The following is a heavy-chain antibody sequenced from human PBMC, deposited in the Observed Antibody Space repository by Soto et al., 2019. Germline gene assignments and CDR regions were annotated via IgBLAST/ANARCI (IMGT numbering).Heavy chain of an antibody. V-gene: IGHV1-69*12. Sequence: QVQLVQSGAEVKKPGSSVKVSCKTSGGTFSSYAISWVRQAPGQGLEWMGAIIPLFGATHYAQKFQGRVTVTADESTATAYMERSSLRSEDTAVYYCARVPTRGVDVWGQGTMVTVSS. D-gene: IGHD5-12*01. J-gene: IGHJ6*02. CDR1: GGTFSSYA. CDR2: IIPLFGAT. CDR3: ARVPTRGVDV.